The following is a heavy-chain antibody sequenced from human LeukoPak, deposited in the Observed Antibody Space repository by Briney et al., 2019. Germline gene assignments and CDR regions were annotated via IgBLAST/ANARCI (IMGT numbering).Heavy chain of an antibody. Sequence: PGGSLRLSCAASGFTFSSYGMHWVRQAPGKGLEWVAFIRYDGSNKYYADSVKGRFTISRDNSKNTLYLQMNSLRAEDTAVYYCAKEREYCSSTSCSYYFDYWGQGTLVTVSS. D-gene: IGHD2-2*01. CDR2: IRYDGSNK. CDR1: GFTFSSYG. V-gene: IGHV3-30*02. CDR3: AKEREYCSSTSCSYYFDY. J-gene: IGHJ4*02.